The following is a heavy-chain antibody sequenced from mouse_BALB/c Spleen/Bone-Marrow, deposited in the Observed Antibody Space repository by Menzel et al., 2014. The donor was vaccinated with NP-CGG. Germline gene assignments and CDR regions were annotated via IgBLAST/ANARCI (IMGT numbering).Heavy chain of an antibody. J-gene: IGHJ3*01. CDR1: GYTFTDYY. Sequence: VQLQQSGPELVKPGASVKISCKASGYTFTDYYINWVKQKPGQGLEWIGWIYPGSGNTKYNEKFKGKATLTVDTSSSIAYMQLSSLTSEDTAVHFCAREDYYGSSYGFAYWGQGTLVTVSA. V-gene: IGHV1-84*02. D-gene: IGHD1-1*01. CDR2: IYPGSGNT. CDR3: AREDYYGSSYGFAY.